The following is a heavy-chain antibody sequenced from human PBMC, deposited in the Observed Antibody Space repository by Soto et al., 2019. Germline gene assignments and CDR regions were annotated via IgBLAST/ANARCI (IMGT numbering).Heavy chain of an antibody. CDR2: IPYSGGST. CDR1: GFTFNSYA. J-gene: IGHJ5*01. Sequence: DVQLLESGGGLVQPGGSLRLSCAASGFTFNSYAMTWVRQAPGKGLEWVSSIPYSGGSTYYADSVKGRFTISRDNSKNTLYLQMNSLRDEDTALYYCAKDLPGALLPACFDSWGQGTLVTVSS. CDR3: AKDLPGALLPACFDS. D-gene: IGHD1-26*01. V-gene: IGHV3-23*01.